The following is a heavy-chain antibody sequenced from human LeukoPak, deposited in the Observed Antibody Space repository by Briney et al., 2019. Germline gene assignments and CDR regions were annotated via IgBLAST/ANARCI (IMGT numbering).Heavy chain of an antibody. CDR2: ISSSGDHT. V-gene: IGHV3-23*01. Sequence: GGSLRLSCAGSGFTFDSYAMSWVRQAPGQGLKWVSSISSSGDHTYYADSVKGRFTISRDNSKNTLYLQMNSLRAEDTAVYYCARDGDRGYSFDYWGQGTLVTVSS. CDR3: ARDGDRGYSFDY. D-gene: IGHD5-18*01. CDR1: GFTFDSYA. J-gene: IGHJ4*02.